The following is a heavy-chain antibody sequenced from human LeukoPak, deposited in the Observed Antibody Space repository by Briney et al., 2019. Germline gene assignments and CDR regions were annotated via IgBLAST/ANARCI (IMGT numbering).Heavy chain of an antibody. J-gene: IGHJ6*02. D-gene: IGHD6-13*01. CDR1: GFTVSSNY. Sequence: GGSLRLSCAASGFTVSSNYMSWVRQAPGKGLEWVSFIYSGGSTYYADSVKGRFTISRDNSKNTLYLQMNSLRAEDTAVYYCARALAAAGLYYYYGMDVWGQGTTVTVSS. CDR3: ARALAAAGLYYYYGMDV. V-gene: IGHV3-53*01. CDR2: IYSGGST.